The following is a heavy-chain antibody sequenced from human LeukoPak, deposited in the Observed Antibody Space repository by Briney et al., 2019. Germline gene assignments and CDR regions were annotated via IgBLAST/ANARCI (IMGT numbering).Heavy chain of an antibody. V-gene: IGHV3-30*18. Sequence: GSLRLSCAASGFTFSSYGMHWVRQAPGKGLEWVAVISYDGSNKYYADSVKGRFTISRDNSKNTLYLQMNSLRAEDTAVYYCAKDETALRIVVVPAAHFDYWGQGTLVTVSS. CDR1: GFTFSSYG. D-gene: IGHD2-2*01. CDR3: AKDETALRIVVVPAAHFDY. J-gene: IGHJ4*02. CDR2: ISYDGSNK.